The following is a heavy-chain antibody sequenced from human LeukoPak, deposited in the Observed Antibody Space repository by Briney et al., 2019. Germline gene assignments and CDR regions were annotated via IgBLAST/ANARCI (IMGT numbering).Heavy chain of an antibody. D-gene: IGHD3-10*01. CDR1: GGSISSHY. Sequence: PSETLSLTCTVSGGSISSHYWSWIRQPPGKGLEWIGYIYDSGSINYNPSLKSRVTISVDTSKNQVSLRLSSVTAADTAVYYCARVLDYYGSGTRDFDYWGQGTLVTVSS. CDR3: ARVLDYYGSGTRDFDY. CDR2: IYDSGSI. V-gene: IGHV4-59*11. J-gene: IGHJ4*02.